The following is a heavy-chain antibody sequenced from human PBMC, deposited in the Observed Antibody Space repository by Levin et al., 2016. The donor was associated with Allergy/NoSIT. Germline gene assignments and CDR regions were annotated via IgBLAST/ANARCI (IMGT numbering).Heavy chain of an antibody. Sequence: WVRQAPGQGLEWMGGIIPILGIANYAQKFQGRVTITADESTSTAYMELSSLRSEDTAVYYCASARGGGYDDVSSREYYGMDVWGQGTTVTVSS. V-gene: IGHV1-69*10. CDR3: ASARGGGYDDVSSREYYGMDV. J-gene: IGHJ6*02. D-gene: IGHD5-12*01. CDR2: IIPILGIA.